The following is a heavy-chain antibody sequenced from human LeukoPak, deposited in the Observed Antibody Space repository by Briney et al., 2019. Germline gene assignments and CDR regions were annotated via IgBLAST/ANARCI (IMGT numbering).Heavy chain of an antibody. J-gene: IGHJ5*01. V-gene: IGHV1-2*02. D-gene: IGHD5-18*01. Sequence: AASVKVSCKASGYTFTGYCIHWVRQAPGQGLEWMGWINPNSGGTNYAQKFQGRVTMTRDTSISTAYMELSSLRSDDTAVYYCARDVESAWYDSWGQGTLVTVSS. CDR1: GYTFTGYC. CDR2: INPNSGGT. CDR3: ARDVESAWYDS.